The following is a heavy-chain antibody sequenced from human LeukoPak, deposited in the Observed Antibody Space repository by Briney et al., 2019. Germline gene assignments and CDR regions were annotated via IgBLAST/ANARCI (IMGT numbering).Heavy chain of an antibody. J-gene: IGHJ6*02. CDR1: EFILSNWW. Sequence: GGSLRLSCAASEFILSNWWMTWVRQAPGKGLEWVASIKPDGSENYYVDSVKGRFTVSGDNARSSLYLQMNSLRAEDTAVYYRARGHYGMDVWGQGTTVTVSS. CDR2: IKPDGSEN. V-gene: IGHV3-7*01. CDR3: ARGHYGMDV.